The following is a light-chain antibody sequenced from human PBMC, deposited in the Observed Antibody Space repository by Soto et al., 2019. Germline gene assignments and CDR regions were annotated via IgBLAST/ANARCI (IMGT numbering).Light chain of an antibody. CDR1: SSDVGGYNY. J-gene: IGLJ1*01. Sequence: QSVLTQPPSASGSPGQSVTISCTGTSSDVGGYNYVSWYQQHPGKAPKLMIYEVNKRPSGVPDRFSGSKSGNTASLTVSGLQAEDEAYYYCSSYAGSNNFGVFGTGTKVTVI. V-gene: IGLV2-8*01. CDR2: EVN. CDR3: SSYAGSNNFGV.